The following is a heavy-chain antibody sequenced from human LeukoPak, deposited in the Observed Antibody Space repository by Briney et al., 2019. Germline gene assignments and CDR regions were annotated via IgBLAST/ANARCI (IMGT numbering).Heavy chain of an antibody. CDR2: IYPGDSDT. CDR1: GYSFTSYW. CDR3: ASQGASGPLDY. Sequence: GEPLKISCKGSGYSFTSYWIGWVRQMPGKGLEWMGIIYPGDSDTKYSPYFQGHVIFSADKSISTAYLEWSSLKASDTAMYYCASQGASGPLDYWGQGTLVTVSS. J-gene: IGHJ4*02. V-gene: IGHV5-51*01.